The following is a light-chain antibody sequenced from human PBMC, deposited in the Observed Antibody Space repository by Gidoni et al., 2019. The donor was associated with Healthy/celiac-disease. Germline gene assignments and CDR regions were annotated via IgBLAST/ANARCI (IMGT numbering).Light chain of an antibody. CDR3: QQYNNWPRGT. CDR2: CAS. J-gene: IGKJ1*01. Sequence: EIVMTQSPATLSVSPGERATLSCRASQSVSSNLAWYQQKPGQAPRLLIYCASTRSTGIPARFSGSGSGTEFTLTISSLKSEDFAVYYCQQYNNWPRGTFGQGTKVEIK. V-gene: IGKV3-15*01. CDR1: QSVSSN.